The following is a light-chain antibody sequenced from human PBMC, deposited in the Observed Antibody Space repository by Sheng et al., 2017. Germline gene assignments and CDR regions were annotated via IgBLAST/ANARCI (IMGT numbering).Light chain of an antibody. CDR3: QQSYSVPYT. Sequence: DIQMTQSPISLSASVGDRVNITCRTSQGISTYLNCINKNQGKTPTVLIFAASSLQSGVPSRFSGSGSGTXFTLTINSLQPDDFTSYYCQQSYSVPYTFGQGTKLEIK. J-gene: IGKJ2*01. CDR1: QGISTY. CDR2: AAS. V-gene: IGKV1-39*01.